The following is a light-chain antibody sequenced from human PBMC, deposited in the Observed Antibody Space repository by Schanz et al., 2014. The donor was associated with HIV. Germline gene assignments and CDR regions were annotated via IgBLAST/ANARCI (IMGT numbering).Light chain of an antibody. V-gene: IGKV3D-20*02. J-gene: IGKJ4*01. CDR2: GAS. CDR3: QQRSNWPT. CDR1: QSVTSNY. Sequence: EIVMAQSPGTLSLSPGERATLSCRASQSVTSNYLAWYQQKPGQAPRIVIYGASNRATGIPHRFSGSGSGTDFTLTITRLEPEDFAVYYCQQRSNWPTFGGGTKVEIK.